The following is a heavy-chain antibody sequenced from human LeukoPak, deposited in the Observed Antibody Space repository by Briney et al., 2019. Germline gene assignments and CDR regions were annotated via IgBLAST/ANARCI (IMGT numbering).Heavy chain of an antibody. CDR3: ARGRVTTIANYYYYYIDV. Sequence: SQTLSLTCAISGDSVSSNSAGWAWIRQSPSRGLEWLGRTYERTKRYNDYAVSVQSRITINPDTSKNPSSLQLNSVTPEDTAVYYCARGRVTTIANYYYYYIDVWGKGTTVTVSS. CDR2: TYERTKRYN. J-gene: IGHJ6*03. V-gene: IGHV6-1*01. D-gene: IGHD4-17*01. CDR1: GDSVSSNSAG.